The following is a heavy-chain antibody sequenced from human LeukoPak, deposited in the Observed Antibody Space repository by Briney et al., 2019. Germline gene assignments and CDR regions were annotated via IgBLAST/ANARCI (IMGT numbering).Heavy chain of an antibody. CDR3: ARHSNGWSEGTY. CDR2: IKQDGSVK. D-gene: IGHD6-19*01. CDR1: GFIFSNHW. V-gene: IGHV3-7*03. J-gene: IGHJ4*02. Sequence: GGSLRLSCAASGFIFSNHWMTWVRQAPGKGREGVAKIKQDGSVKHYVDSVKGRFTISRDNAKNSLYLQMNSLRAEDTAVYYCARHSNGWSEGTYWGQGTLVTVTS.